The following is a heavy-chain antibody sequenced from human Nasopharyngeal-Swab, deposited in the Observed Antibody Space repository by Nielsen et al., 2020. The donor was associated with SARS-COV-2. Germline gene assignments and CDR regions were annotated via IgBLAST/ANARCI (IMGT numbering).Heavy chain of an antibody. Sequence: ASVKVSCKASGYTFARYYMHWVRQARGQGLEWMGWIGAYNGNTNYAQKFQDRVTMTTDTSTSTVYMELRSLRSDDTAVYYCARHGVAEDYWGQGTLVTVSS. CDR1: GYTFARYY. CDR2: IGAYNGNT. D-gene: IGHD3-3*01. V-gene: IGHV1-18*01. J-gene: IGHJ4*02. CDR3: ARHGVAEDY.